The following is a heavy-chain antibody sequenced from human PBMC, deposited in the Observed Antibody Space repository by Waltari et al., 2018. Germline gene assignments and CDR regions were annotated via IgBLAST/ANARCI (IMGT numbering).Heavy chain of an antibody. Sequence: QVQLVQSGAEVKKPGASVKVSCKASGYTFTGYLMHWVRQAPGQGLEWMGRIDPDSGSTDYAQKCQGRVALTRDTSISTAYMEVSRLISDDTAIYYCARGQEQQAYFAFWGRGTLVTVSS. CDR3: ARGQEQQAYFAF. CDR2: IDPDSGST. CDR1: GYTFTGYL. V-gene: IGHV1-2*06. J-gene: IGHJ2*01. D-gene: IGHD1-1*01.